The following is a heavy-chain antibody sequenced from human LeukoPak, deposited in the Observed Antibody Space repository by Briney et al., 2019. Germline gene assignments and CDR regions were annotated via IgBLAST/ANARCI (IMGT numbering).Heavy chain of an antibody. V-gene: IGHV1-46*01. CDR3: ATPYYYGSGSSLYYFEF. Sequence: ASVKVSCKASGCTFTSYYMHWVRQAPGQGLEWMGIINPSGDSTSYAQKFQGRVTMTRDTSTSTVYMELSSLRSEDTAVYYCATPYYYGSGSSLYYFEFWGQGTLVTVSS. D-gene: IGHD3-10*01. CDR2: INPSGDST. J-gene: IGHJ4*02. CDR1: GCTFTSYY.